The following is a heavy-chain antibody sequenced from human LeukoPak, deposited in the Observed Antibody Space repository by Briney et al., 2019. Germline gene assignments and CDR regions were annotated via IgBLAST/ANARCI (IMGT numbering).Heavy chain of an antibody. CDR1: GFTLSSYW. CDR2: ITGDGRTT. CDR3: ASYLYSGRGVAV. V-gene: IGHV3-74*01. J-gene: IGHJ6*04. Sequence: GGSLRLSCAASGFTLSSYWMHWVRQAPGKGLVWGSRITGDGRTTSYADSVNGRFTISRDDAKNILYLQINSLRAEDTAVYYCASYLYSGRGVAVWGKGTTVTVSS. D-gene: IGHD1-26*01.